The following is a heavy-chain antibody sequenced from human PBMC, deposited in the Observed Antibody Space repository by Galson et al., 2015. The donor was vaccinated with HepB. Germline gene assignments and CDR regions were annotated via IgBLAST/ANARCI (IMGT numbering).Heavy chain of an antibody. V-gene: IGHV3-9*01. Sequence: SLRLSCAASGFTFDDYAMHWVRQAPGKGLEWVSGISWNSGSIGYADSVKGRFTISRDYAKNSLYLQMNSLRPEDTALYYCAKDIGGGIVVVVAATQYYFDYWGQGTLVTVSS. CDR2: ISWNSGSI. CDR1: GFTFDDYA. CDR3: AKDIGGGIVVVVAATQYYFDY. J-gene: IGHJ4*02. D-gene: IGHD2-15*01.